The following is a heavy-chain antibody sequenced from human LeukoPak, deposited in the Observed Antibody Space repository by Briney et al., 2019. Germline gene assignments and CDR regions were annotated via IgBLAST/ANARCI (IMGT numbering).Heavy chain of an antibody. J-gene: IGHJ5*02. CDR2: MYYSGST. V-gene: IGHV4-30-4*01. Sequence: SETLSLTCTVSGVFISSGDYYWSWIRQPPGEGLEWVGYMYYSGSTYYNPSLKSRVSISVDTSKNQFSLKLSSVTAADTAVYYCARPYYYDSRIDPWGQGTLVTVSS. CDR1: GVFISSGDYY. CDR3: ARPYYYDSRIDP. D-gene: IGHD3-22*01.